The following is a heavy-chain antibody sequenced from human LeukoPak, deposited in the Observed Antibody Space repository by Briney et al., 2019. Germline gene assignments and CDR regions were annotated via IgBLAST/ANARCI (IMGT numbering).Heavy chain of an antibody. CDR1: GFTFSSYA. J-gene: IGHJ4*02. D-gene: IGHD3-10*01. CDR3: ARGMGYYYGSGGYYTPKFDY. Sequence: GRSLRLSCAASGFTFSSYAMHWVRQAPGKGLEWVAVISYDGSNKYFADSVKGRFTISRDNSKNTLYLQMNSLRAEDTAVYYCARGMGYYYGSGGYYTPKFDYWGQGTLVTVSS. CDR2: ISYDGSNK. V-gene: IGHV3-30-3*01.